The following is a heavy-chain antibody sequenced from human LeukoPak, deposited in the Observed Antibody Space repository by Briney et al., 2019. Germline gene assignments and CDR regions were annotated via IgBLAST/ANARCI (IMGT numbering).Heavy chain of an antibody. CDR2: ISSSGSTI. D-gene: IGHD3-10*02. Sequence: GGSLRLSCAASGFTVSNKYMTWVRQAPGKGLEWVSYISSSGSTIYYADSVKGRFTISRDNAKNSLYLQMNSLRAEDTAVYYCAELGITMIGGVWGKGTTVTISS. CDR1: GFTVSNKY. J-gene: IGHJ6*04. V-gene: IGHV3-11*04. CDR3: AELGITMIGGV.